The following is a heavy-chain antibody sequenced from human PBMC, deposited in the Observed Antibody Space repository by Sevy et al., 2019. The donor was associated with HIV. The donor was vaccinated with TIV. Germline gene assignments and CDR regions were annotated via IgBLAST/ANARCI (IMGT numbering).Heavy chain of an antibody. V-gene: IGHV1-69*13. J-gene: IGHJ3*02. CDR2: IIPIFGTA. CDR1: GGTFSSYA. CDR3: PSLVDIVVVPAARGTRRAFDI. Sequence: ASVKVSCKASGGTFSSYAISWVRQAPGQGLEWMGGIIPIFGTANYAQKFQGRVTITADESTSTAYMELSSLRSEDTAVYYCPSLVDIVVVPAARGTRRAFDIWGQGTMVTVSS. D-gene: IGHD2-2*01.